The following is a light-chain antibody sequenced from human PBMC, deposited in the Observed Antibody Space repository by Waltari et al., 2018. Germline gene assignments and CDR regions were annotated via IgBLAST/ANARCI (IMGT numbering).Light chain of an antibody. V-gene: IGLV2-14*01. CDR1: SSDGGGYQY. J-gene: IGLJ3*02. CDR2: DVS. CDR3: SSYTSSSTWV. Sequence: QSALTQPASVSGSPGQSITISCTGTSSDGGGYQYVSWYQPHPGKAPKLMTSDVSTRPCGVFDRFSCSKSGNTASLTISGLQAEDEADYYCSSYTSSSTWVFGGGTKLTVL.